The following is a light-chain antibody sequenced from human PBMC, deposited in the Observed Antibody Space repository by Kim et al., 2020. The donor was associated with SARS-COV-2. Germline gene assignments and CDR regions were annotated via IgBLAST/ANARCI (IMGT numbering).Light chain of an antibody. Sequence: GQCMTMSSTGNRGDVGGYNYVSWYQQHPHKAPKLMIDDVSNRPSGVSNRFSGSKSGNTAALTISGLQAEDEADYYCSSYTSSSTVVFGGGTQLTVL. J-gene: IGLJ2*01. CDR3: SSYTSSSTVV. V-gene: IGLV2-14*03. CDR1: RGDVGGYNY. CDR2: DVS.